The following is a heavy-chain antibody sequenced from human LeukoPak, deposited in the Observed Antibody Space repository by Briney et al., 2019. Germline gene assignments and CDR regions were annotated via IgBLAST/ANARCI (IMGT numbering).Heavy chain of an antibody. Sequence: ASVKFSCKASGYTFTEYDINWVRQASGQGLEWMGWMNPSSGNTGYARKFQGRVTFTRSTSISTAYMELYSLRSEDTAVYYCTRKAPDHDLDWGQGTLVAVSS. CDR2: MNPSSGNT. V-gene: IGHV1-8*03. J-gene: IGHJ4*02. CDR3: TRKAPDHDLD. D-gene: IGHD2-21*02. CDR1: GYTFTEYD.